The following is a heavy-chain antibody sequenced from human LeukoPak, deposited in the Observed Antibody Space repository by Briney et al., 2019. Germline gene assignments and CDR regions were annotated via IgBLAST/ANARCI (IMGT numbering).Heavy chain of an antibody. CDR3: ARSGWPYYFDY. D-gene: IGHD3-22*01. V-gene: IGHV3-74*01. Sequence: GGSLRLSCAASGFTFSSYWMHWVRQAPGKGLVWVSRIHSDGSSTSYADSVRGRFTISRDDAKSTLYLQMNSLRAEDAAVYYCARSGWPYYFDYWGQGTLVTVSS. J-gene: IGHJ4*02. CDR2: IHSDGSST. CDR1: GFTFSSYW.